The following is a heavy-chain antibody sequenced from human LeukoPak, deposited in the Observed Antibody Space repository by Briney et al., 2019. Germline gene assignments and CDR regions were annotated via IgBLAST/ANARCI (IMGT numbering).Heavy chain of an antibody. Sequence: GGSLRLSCTASGFTFGSHAMSWVRQAPGKGLEWVSGISTGGGTTYYADSVKGRFTISRDNSKNTLYLQMNSLTAEDTAVYYCAKDWAYGDYPLNYWGQGTLVTVSS. CDR3: AKDWAYGDYPLNY. J-gene: IGHJ4*02. V-gene: IGHV3-23*01. CDR1: GFTFGSHA. CDR2: ISTGGGTT. D-gene: IGHD4-17*01.